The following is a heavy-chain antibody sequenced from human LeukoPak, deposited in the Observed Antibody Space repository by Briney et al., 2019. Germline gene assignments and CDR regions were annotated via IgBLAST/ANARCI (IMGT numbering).Heavy chain of an antibody. CDR2: IYSGGST. J-gene: IGHJ4*02. Sequence: SGGSLRLSCAASGFTVSSNYMSWVRQAPGKGLEWVSVIYSGGSTYYADSVKGRFTISRDNSKNTLYLQMNSQRAEDTAVYYCAREAPFAAAGRRYFDYWGQGTLVTVSS. CDR1: GFTVSSNY. D-gene: IGHD6-13*01. CDR3: AREAPFAAAGRRYFDY. V-gene: IGHV3-66*01.